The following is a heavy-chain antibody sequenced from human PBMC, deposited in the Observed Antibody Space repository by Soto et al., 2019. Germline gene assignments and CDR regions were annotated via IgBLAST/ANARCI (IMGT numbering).Heavy chain of an antibody. Sequence: GGSLRLSCETSGFTFSNCVMTWVRQPPGKRLEWVSVITTNGHTAYADSVKGRFTISRDNSKNTAYLQMNSLGVEDTAIYYCVSLRNSRPWDYWGQGTLVTVSS. CDR1: GFTFSNCV. V-gene: IGHV3-23*01. CDR3: VSLRNSRPWDY. CDR2: ITTNGHT. D-gene: IGHD1-7*01. J-gene: IGHJ4*02.